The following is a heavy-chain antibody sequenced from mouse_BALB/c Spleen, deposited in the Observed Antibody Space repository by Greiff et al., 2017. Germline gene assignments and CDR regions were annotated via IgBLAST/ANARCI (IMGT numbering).Heavy chain of an antibody. CDR1: GYTFTSYW. J-gene: IGHJ2*01. V-gene: IGHV1S127*01. D-gene: IGHD2-3*01. Sequence: QVQLQQPGAELVKPGASVKMSCKASGYTFTSYWMHWVKQRPGQGLEWIGTIDPSDSYTSYNQKFKGKATLTVDTSSSTAYMQLSSLTSEDSAVYYCTRGDGGYYYFDYWGQGTTLTVSS. CDR2: IDPSDSYT. CDR3: TRGDGGYYYFDY.